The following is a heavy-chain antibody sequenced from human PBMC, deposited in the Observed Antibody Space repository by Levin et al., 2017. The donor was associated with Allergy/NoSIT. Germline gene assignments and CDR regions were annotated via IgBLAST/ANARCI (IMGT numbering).Heavy chain of an antibody. CDR2: INHSGST. CDR3: ARIRVIRFLEWLGSTQNYYYYYYMDV. V-gene: IGHV4-34*01. CDR1: GGSFSGYY. D-gene: IGHD3-3*01. Sequence: PSETLSLTCAVYGGSFSGYYWSWIRQPPGKGLEWIGEINHSGSTNYNPSLKSRVTISVDTSKNQFSLKLSSVTAADTAVYYCARIRVIRFLEWLGSTQNYYYYYYMDVWGKGTTVTVSS. J-gene: IGHJ6*03.